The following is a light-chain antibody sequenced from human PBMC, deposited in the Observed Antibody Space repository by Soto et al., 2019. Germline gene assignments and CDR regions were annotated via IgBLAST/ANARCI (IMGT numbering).Light chain of an antibody. V-gene: IGKV3-15*01. J-gene: IGKJ1*01. CDR1: QSVGAT. CDR3: QQYADWPPT. CDR2: GAS. Sequence: EIVMTQSPVTLSVFPWERATLSCRASQSVGATVACYHQRPGQAPRRLISGASTRATGVPARVSASGAGTAFTLTITSLLSADFGVYYCQQYADWPPTFGQGTRGEI.